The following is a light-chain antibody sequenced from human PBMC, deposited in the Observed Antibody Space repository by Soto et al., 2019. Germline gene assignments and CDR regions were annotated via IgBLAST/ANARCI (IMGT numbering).Light chain of an antibody. CDR1: QSVSSSY. Sequence: EIVLTQSPGTLSLSPGEIATLSFSASQSVSSSYLAWYQQKPGQAPRLLIYGASSRATGIPDRFTGSGSGTDFTLTVGRLEPEDFALYYCQQYDDWLRLTFGGGTKVDI. V-gene: IGKV3-20*01. CDR3: QQYDDWLRLT. CDR2: GAS. J-gene: IGKJ4*01.